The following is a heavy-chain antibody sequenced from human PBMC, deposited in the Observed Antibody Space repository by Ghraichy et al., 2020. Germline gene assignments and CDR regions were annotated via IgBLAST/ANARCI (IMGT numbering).Heavy chain of an antibody. CDR3: AREYSSSSVRFDP. CDR1: GDSISSYY. J-gene: IGHJ5*02. V-gene: IGHV4-4*07. D-gene: IGHD6-6*01. CDR2: SYSSGT. Sequence: SETLSLTCTVSGDSISSYYWSWIRQPTGKGLEWIGRSYSSGTDYKPSLKSRVTMSVDTSKNQFSLRLSSVTAADTAVYYCAREYSSSSVRFDPWGQGTLVTVSS.